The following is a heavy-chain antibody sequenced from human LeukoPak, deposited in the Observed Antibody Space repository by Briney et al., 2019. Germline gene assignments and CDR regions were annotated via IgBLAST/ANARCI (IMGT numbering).Heavy chain of an antibody. CDR1: GFTFSRYS. Sequence: GGSLRLSCEASGFTFSRYSLTWVRQAPGKGLEWVSSISSSSSYIYYADSVKGRFTISRDNAKNSLYLQMNSLRAEDTAVYYCARLLLTGYYSFDYWGQGTLVTVSS. CDR2: ISSSSSYI. V-gene: IGHV3-21*01. D-gene: IGHD3-9*01. J-gene: IGHJ4*02. CDR3: ARLLLTGYYSFDY.